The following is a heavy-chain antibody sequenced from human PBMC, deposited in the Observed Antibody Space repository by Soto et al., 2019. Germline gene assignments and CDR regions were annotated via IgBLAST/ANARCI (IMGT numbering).Heavy chain of an antibody. CDR3: ARDLWVEPELYYYGMDV. J-gene: IGHJ6*02. CDR2: IFYSGTT. D-gene: IGHD1-7*01. V-gene: IGHV4-30-4*01. Sequence: PSETLSLTCTVSGDSISSADYYWIWIRHTPGKGLEWIGHIFYSGTTYYNPSLKSRLTISVDTSKNHFSLRLTSVTVADTAVYYCARDLWVEPELYYYGMDVWGQGTTVTVSS. CDR1: GDSISSADYY.